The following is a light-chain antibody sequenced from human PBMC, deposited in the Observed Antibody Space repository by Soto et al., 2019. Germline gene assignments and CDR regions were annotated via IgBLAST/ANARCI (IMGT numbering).Light chain of an antibody. CDR2: EVS. V-gene: IGLV2-14*01. J-gene: IGLJ1*01. Sequence: QSALTQPASMSGSPGQSITISCTGSSSDVGSYKYVSWYQQHPGKAPKLIIYEVSNRPSGVSIRFSISKSANTASLTLSGLQADHEDEYYCASFSSSSSVCRSGTKVTVL. CDR3: ASFSSSSSV. CDR1: SSDVGSYKY.